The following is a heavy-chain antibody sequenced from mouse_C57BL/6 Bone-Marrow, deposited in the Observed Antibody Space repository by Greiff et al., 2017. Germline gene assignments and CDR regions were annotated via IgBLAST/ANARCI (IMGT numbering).Heavy chain of an antibody. CDR3: ARSPIYYDYYWYFDV. CDR1: GFNIKNTY. Sequence: VQLKESVAELVRPGASVKLSCTASGFNIKNTYMHWVKQRPEQGLEWIGRIDPANGNTKYAPKFQGKATITADTSSNTAYLQLSSLTSEATAIYYCARSPIYYDYYWYFDVWGTGTTVTVSS. V-gene: IGHV14-3*01. J-gene: IGHJ1*03. D-gene: IGHD2-4*01. CDR2: IDPANGNT.